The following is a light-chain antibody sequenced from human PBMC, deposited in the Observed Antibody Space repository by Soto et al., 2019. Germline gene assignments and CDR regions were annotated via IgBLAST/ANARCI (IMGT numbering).Light chain of an antibody. J-gene: IGKJ2*01. CDR1: QTVGSY. Sequence: ELVLTQSPATLSLSPGARATLSCRASQTVGSYLAWFRQTPGQAPRLLIYDTSIRATGIPARSSGSGSGTDLTLTISSLEAEDFAVYYGQQYGSSPYTFGQGTKVDIK. CDR2: DTS. V-gene: IGKV3-11*01. CDR3: QQYGSSPYT.